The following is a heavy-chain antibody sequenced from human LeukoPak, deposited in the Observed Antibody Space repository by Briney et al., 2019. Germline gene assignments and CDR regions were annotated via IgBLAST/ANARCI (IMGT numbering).Heavy chain of an antibody. CDR1: GGSFSGYS. J-gene: IGHJ4*02. CDR3: ARLWFGEL. CDR2: INHRGST. Sequence: PSETLSLTCAGYGGSFSGYSWSWIRQPPGKGLEWIGEINHRGSTNYNPSVKSRVTISVDTSKNQFSLRLSSVTAADTAVYYCARLWFGELWGQGTLVTVSS. V-gene: IGHV4-34*01. D-gene: IGHD3-10*01.